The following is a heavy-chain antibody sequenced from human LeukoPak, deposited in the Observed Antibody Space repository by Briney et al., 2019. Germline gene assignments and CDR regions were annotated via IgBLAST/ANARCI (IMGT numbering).Heavy chain of an antibody. J-gene: IGHJ4*02. CDR1: GFTVSSNY. CDR3: MTAAGYNFGQY. CDR2: LYIGGNT. D-gene: IGHD5-18*01. Sequence: PGGSLRLSCAASGFTVSSNYMSWVRQAPGKGLEWVSALYIGGNTYYADSVRGRFTISRDNSKNTLYLQMNSLRAEDTAIYYCMTAAGYNFGQYWGQGTLVTVSS. V-gene: IGHV3-53*01.